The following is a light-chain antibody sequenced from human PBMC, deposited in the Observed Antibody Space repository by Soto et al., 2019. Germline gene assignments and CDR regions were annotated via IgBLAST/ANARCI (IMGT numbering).Light chain of an antibody. V-gene: IGKV3-15*01. Sequence: IVMTQSPGTLSVSPGERATLSCRASQSVSSNLAWYQQKPGQAPRLLIYGASTRATGIPARFSGSGSGTEFTLTISSLQSEDFAVYYCQQYNNWPLTFGPGTKVDIK. CDR1: QSVSSN. J-gene: IGKJ3*01. CDR3: QQYNNWPLT. CDR2: GAS.